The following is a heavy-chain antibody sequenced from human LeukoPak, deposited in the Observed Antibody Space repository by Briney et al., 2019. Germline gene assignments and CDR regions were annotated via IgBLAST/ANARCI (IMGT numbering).Heavy chain of an antibody. CDR1: GFTFDDYA. CDR2: ISWDGGST. J-gene: IGHJ4*02. CDR3: AKDIMREPLCRFDY. Sequence: PGGSLRLSCAASGFTFDDYAMHWVRRAPGKGLEWVSLISWDGGSTYYADSVKGRFTISRDNSKNSLYLQMNSLRAEDTALYYCAKDIMREPLCRFDYWGQGTLVTVSS. V-gene: IGHV3-43D*04. D-gene: IGHD1-26*01.